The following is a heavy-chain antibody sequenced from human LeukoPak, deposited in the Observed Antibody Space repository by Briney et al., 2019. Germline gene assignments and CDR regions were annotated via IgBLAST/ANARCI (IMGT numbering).Heavy chain of an antibody. CDR2: IYSGGST. D-gene: IGHD6-13*01. CDR1: GFTVSSNY. Sequence: GGSLRLSCAASGFTVSSNYMSWVRQAPGKGLEWVSVIYSGGSTYYADSVKGRFTISRDNSKNTLYVQMNSLTTEDTAVYYCARVRQQLVLDAFDIWGQGAMVTVSS. J-gene: IGHJ3*02. CDR3: ARVRQQLVLDAFDI. V-gene: IGHV3-53*05.